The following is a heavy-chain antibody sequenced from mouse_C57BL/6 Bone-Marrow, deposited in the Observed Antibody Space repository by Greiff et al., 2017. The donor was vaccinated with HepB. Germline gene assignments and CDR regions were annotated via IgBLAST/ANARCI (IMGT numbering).Heavy chain of an antibody. CDR3: ARELFITTVVGYWYFDV. CDR1: GYTFTGYW. V-gene: IGHV1-9*01. J-gene: IGHJ1*03. Sequence: QVQLKDSGAELMKPGASVKLSCKATGYTFTGYWIEWVKQRPGHGLEWIGEILPGSGSTNYNEKFKGKATFTADTSSNTAYMQLSSLTTEDSAIYYCARELFITTVVGYWYFDVWGTGTTVTVSS. CDR2: ILPGSGST. D-gene: IGHD1-1*01.